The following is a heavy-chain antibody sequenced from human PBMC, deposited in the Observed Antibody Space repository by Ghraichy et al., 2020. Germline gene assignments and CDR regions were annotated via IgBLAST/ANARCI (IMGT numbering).Heavy chain of an antibody. D-gene: IGHD2-15*01. Sequence: SETLSLTCTVSGDSINIGGFYWTWIRRLPGKGLEWIGYIYHSGDTYYNPSIKSRVSISIDTSENQFSLKLRSVTAADTAMYYCARSLCSGASCHYGLDVWGRGTTVTVSS. CDR1: GDSINIGGFY. CDR2: IYHSGDT. J-gene: IGHJ6*02. CDR3: ARSLCSGASCHYGLDV. V-gene: IGHV4-31*03.